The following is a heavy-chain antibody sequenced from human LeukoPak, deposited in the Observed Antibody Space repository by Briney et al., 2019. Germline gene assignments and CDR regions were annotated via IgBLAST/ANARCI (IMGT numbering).Heavy chain of an antibody. CDR3: ARGADFWSGYVESDY. CDR1: GYTFTSYG. Sequence: ASVKVSCKASGYTFTSYGISWVRQAPGQGLEWMGWISAYNGNTNYAQKLQDRVTMTTDTSTSTAYMELRSLRSDDTAVYYCARGADFWSGYVESDYWGQGTLVTVSS. D-gene: IGHD3-3*01. CDR2: ISAYNGNT. J-gene: IGHJ4*02. V-gene: IGHV1-18*01.